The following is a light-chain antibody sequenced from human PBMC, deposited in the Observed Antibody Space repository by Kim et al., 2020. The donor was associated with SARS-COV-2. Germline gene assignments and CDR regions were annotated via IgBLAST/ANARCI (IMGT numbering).Light chain of an antibody. J-gene: IGLJ3*02. CDR1: TGAVTSAHY. CDR3: LISHSDTRV. Sequence: QAVVTQEPSLTVSPGGTVTLICGSSTGAVTSAHYPYWFQQKPGQAPRTLIYDTSNRQSWTPARFSGSLLGGRAALTLSGAQPEDEAEYYCLISHSDTRVFGGGTKLTVL. CDR2: DTS. V-gene: IGLV7-46*01.